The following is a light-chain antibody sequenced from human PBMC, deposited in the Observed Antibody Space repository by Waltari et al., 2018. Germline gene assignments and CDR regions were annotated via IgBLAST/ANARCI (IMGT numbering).Light chain of an antibody. CDR1: SXHIGNXX. J-gene: IGLJ2*01. Sequence: PPSVXAAPGQXVTISCSGSSXHIGNXXXSXSQQLPGTAPXXLXYYNNXRPSGXXXXXXXSKSGXSATLGITGXXTGDEADXXCGTWDXXXXXXVFGGXTKLTV. V-gene: IGLV1-51*01. CDR2: YNN. CDR3: GTWDXXXXXXV.